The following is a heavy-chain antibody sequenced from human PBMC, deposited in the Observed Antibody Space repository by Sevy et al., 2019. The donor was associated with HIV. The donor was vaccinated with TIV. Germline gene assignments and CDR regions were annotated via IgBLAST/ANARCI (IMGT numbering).Heavy chain of an antibody. J-gene: IGHJ4*01. D-gene: IGHD3-10*01. Sequence: ASVKVSCKASGYTFSSNGIAWVRQAPGQGLQWMGWIGVYNGNSKYAQNLQDRLTMTTDTSTSTAYMELKSLRSDDTAVYYCASVPTYYFGSGTYFDYWGHGTLVTVSS. V-gene: IGHV1-18*01. CDR1: GYTFSSNG. CDR3: ASVPTYYFGSGTYFDY. CDR2: IGVYNGNS.